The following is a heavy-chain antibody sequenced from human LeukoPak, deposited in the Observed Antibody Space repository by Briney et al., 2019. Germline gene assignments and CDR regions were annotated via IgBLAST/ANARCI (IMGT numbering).Heavy chain of an antibody. Sequence: PSETLSLTCTVSGGSIRNYYWSWIRQPAGKGLEWIGRIYSTGSTNYSPSLKSRVTMSVDKSKNQFSLNLSSVTAADTAVYYCARGIADPYSFDSWGQGTLVTVSS. CDR3: ARGIADPYSFDS. J-gene: IGHJ4*02. CDR2: IYSTGST. V-gene: IGHV4-4*07. D-gene: IGHD6-13*01. CDR1: GGSIRNYY.